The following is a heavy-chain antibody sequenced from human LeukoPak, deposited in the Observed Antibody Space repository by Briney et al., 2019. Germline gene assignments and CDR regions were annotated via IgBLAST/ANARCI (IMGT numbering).Heavy chain of an antibody. CDR3: ARGPGIAVAGVFDY. D-gene: IGHD6-19*01. J-gene: IGHJ4*02. V-gene: IGHV1-18*04. Sequence: ASVTVSCKASGHTFTSYGINWVRQAPGQGLEWMGWISGHNGHTNYVQKMQGRVTMTTDTATNTAYMELRNLTSDDTAVYYCARGPGIAVAGVFDYWGQGSLVTVSS. CDR2: ISGHNGHT. CDR1: GHTFTSYG.